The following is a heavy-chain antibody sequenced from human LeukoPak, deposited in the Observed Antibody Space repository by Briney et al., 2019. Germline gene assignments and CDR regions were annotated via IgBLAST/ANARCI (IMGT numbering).Heavy chain of an antibody. CDR1: GGTFSSYA. CDR2: IIPIFGTA. CDR3: ASSGWYFHFDY. J-gene: IGHJ4*02. V-gene: IGHV1-69*13. D-gene: IGHD6-19*01. Sequence: GASVKVSCKASGGTFSSYAISWVRQAPGQGLEWMGGIIPIFGTANYAQKFQGRVTITADESTSTAYMELSSLRSEDTAVYYCASSGWYFHFDYWGQGTLVTVSS.